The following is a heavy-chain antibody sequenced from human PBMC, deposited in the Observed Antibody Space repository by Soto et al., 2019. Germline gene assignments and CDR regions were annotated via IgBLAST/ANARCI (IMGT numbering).Heavy chain of an antibody. Sequence: PGGSLRLSCAASGFTFSSYAMSWVRQAPGKGLEWVSAISGSGGSTYYADSVKGRFTISRDNSKNTLYLQMNSLRAEDTAVYYCAKQRPVYSNYYYYGMDVWGQGTTVTVSS. CDR2: ISGSGGST. D-gene: IGHD4-4*01. J-gene: IGHJ6*02. V-gene: IGHV3-23*01. CDR3: AKQRPVYSNYYYYGMDV. CDR1: GFTFSSYA.